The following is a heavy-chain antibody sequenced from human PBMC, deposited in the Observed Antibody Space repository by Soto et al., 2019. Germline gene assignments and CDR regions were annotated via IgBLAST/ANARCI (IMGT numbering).Heavy chain of an antibody. J-gene: IGHJ4*01. Sequence: QVQLQESGPGLVKPSETLSLTCTVSGGSISSYYWSWIRQPPGKGLEWIGYIYYSGSTNYNPSLKSRVTISVDTSKNQFSLKLSSVTAADTAVYYCARAWGEAFDYWGHGTLVTVSS. D-gene: IGHD3-16*01. CDR2: IYYSGST. CDR1: GGSISSYY. CDR3: ARAWGEAFDY. V-gene: IGHV4-59*01.